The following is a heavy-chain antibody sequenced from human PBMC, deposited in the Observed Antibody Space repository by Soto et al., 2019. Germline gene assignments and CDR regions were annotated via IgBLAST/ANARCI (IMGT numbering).Heavy chain of an antibody. CDR3: ASPPTGYCSSTSCYAPLWFGELFDY. J-gene: IGHJ4*02. D-gene: IGHD2-2*01. V-gene: IGHV3-23*01. CDR2: ISGSGGST. Sequence: GGSLRLSCAASGFTFSSYAMSWVRQAPGKGLEWVSAISGSGGSTYYADSVKGRFTISRDNSKNTLYLQMNSLRAEDTAVYYCASPPTGYCSSTSCYAPLWFGELFDYWGQGTLVTVSS. CDR1: GFTFSSYA.